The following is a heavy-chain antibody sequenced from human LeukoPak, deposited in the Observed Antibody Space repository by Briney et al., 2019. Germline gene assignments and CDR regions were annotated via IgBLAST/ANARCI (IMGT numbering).Heavy chain of an antibody. CDR3: TSGLYYDSWSDLFDY. V-gene: IGHV3-49*04. J-gene: IGHJ4*02. CDR2: IRRKANGGTT. D-gene: IGHD3-3*01. Sequence: GGSLRLSCTASGFTFGDYAMSWVRQAPGKGPEWVGFIRRKANGGTTEYAASMKGRFTISRDDSKSIAYLQMNSLKTEDTAVYYCTSGLYYDSWSDLFDYWGQGTLVTVSS. CDR1: GFTFGDYA.